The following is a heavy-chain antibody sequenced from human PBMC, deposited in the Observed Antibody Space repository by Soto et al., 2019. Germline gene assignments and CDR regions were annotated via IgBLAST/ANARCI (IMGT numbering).Heavy chain of an antibody. Sequence: PGESLKISCKGSGYSFTSYWIGWVRQMPGKGLEWMGIIYPGDSDTRYSPSFQGQVTISADKSISTAYLQWSSLKASDTAMYYCARLPGYSGSYYTLMYNYYGMDVWGKGTRVTVS. CDR3: ARLPGYSGSYYTLMYNYYGMDV. J-gene: IGHJ6*04. V-gene: IGHV5-51*01. CDR1: GYSFTSYW. D-gene: IGHD1-26*01. CDR2: IYPGDSDT.